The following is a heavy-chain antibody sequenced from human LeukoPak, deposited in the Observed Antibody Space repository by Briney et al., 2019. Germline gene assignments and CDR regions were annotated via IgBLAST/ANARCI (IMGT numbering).Heavy chain of an antibody. CDR3: ARQIAVAGKGDWFDP. V-gene: IGHV5-51*01. J-gene: IGHJ5*02. Sequence: GESLKISCKGSGYSFTSYWIGWVRQMPGKGLEWMGIIYPGDSDTRYSPSFQGQVTISADKSISTAYLQWSSLKASDTAMYYCARQIAVAGKGDWFDPWGQGTLVIVSS. D-gene: IGHD6-19*01. CDR2: IYPGDSDT. CDR1: GYSFTSYW.